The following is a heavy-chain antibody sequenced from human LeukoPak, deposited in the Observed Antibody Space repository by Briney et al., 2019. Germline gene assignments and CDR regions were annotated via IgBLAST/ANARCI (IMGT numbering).Heavy chain of an antibody. Sequence: GGSLRLSCAASGFTFSSYSMNWVRQAPGKGLEWVSSISSSSSYIYYADSVKGRFTISRDNAKNSLYLQVNGLRAEDTAVYYCARNLGSTSEFDPWGKGTLVTVSS. J-gene: IGHJ5*02. CDR2: ISSSSSYI. V-gene: IGHV3-21*01. D-gene: IGHD2-2*01. CDR1: GFTFSSYS. CDR3: ARNLGSTSEFDP.